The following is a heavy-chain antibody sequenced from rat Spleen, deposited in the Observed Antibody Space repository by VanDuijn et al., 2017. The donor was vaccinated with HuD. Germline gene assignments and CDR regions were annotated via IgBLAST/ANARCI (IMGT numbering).Heavy chain of an antibody. CDR2: ISHSGGTT. J-gene: IGHJ2*01. CDR1: GFTFRNYG. V-gene: IGHV5-19*01. D-gene: IGHD1-12*02. Sequence: EVQLVESGGGLVQPGRSLKLSCAASGFTFRNYGMPWIRQAPTKGLEWVASISHSGGTTYYRDSVQVRFTISRDNAKSTLYLQMYSLRSEDTATYYCATNYYDGTYYPDYWGQGVMVTVSS. CDR3: ATNYYDGTYYPDY.